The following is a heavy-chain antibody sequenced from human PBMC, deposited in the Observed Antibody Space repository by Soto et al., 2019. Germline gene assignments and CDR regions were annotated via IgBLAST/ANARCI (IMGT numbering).Heavy chain of an antibody. CDR1: GGTFSSYA. CDR3: ARGALRYCSSTSCYFLQH. D-gene: IGHD2-2*01. CDR2: IIPIFGTA. V-gene: IGHV1-69*13. Sequence: SVKVSCKASGGTFSSYAISWVRQAPGQGLEWMGGIIPIFGTANYAQKFQGRVTITADESTSTAYMELSSLRSEDTAVYYCARGALRYCSSTSCYFLQHWGQGTLVTSPQ. J-gene: IGHJ1*01.